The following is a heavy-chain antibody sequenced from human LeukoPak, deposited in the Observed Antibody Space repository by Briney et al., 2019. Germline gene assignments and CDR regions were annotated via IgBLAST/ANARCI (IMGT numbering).Heavy chain of an antibody. V-gene: IGHV4-38-2*02. D-gene: IGHD1-26*01. Sequence: SETLSLTCIVSGYSISSGYYWGWIRQPPGKGLEWIGNIHHSGSTYYNPSLKSRATISVDTSKNHLSLKVSSVTAADTAVYYCARGASGTLYDAFDIWGQGTMVTVSS. CDR3: ARGASGTLYDAFDI. CDR2: IHHSGST. J-gene: IGHJ3*02. CDR1: GYSISSGYY.